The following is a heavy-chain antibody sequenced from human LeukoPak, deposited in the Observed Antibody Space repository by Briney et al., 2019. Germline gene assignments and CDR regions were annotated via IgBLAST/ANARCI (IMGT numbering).Heavy chain of an antibody. V-gene: IGHV4-59*01. Sequence: SETLSLTCTVSGGSISSYYWSWIRQPPGKGLEWIGYIYYSGSTNYNPSLKSRVTISVDTSKNQFSLKLSSVTAADTAVYYCARGNLYSSSWYGAFDYWGQGTLVTVSS. J-gene: IGHJ4*02. CDR2: IYYSGST. CDR1: GGSISSYY. CDR3: ARGNLYSSSWYGAFDY. D-gene: IGHD6-13*01.